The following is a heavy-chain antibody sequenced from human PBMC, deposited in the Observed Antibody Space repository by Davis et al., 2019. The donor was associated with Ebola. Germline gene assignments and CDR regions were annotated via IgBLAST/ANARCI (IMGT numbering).Heavy chain of an antibody. V-gene: IGHV3-23*03. CDR3: ATTQWLREFDN. CDR1: GFTFRTYA. J-gene: IGHJ4*02. CDR2: IYDQST. Sequence: PGGSLRLSCAASGFTFRTYAMNWVRQAPGKGLEWVSVIYDQSTAYADSVRGRFIISRDKSNNTLYLEMNSLRVDDTAVYYCATTQWLREFDNWGQGTLVTVSS. D-gene: IGHD6-19*01.